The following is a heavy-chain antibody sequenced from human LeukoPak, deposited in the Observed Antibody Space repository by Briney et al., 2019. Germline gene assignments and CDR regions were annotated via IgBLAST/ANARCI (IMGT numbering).Heavy chain of an antibody. CDR1: GFTFSRYN. V-gene: IGHV3-21*01. Sequence: GGSLRLSCAASGFTFSRYNMNWVRQAPGKGLEWVSSISSSPSYIYYADSVKGRFTISRDDAKNSLYLQMNSLRAGDTAVYYCARGNLWFGELVYWGQGTLVTVSS. J-gene: IGHJ4*02. CDR2: ISSSPSYI. CDR3: ARGNLWFGELVY. D-gene: IGHD3-10*01.